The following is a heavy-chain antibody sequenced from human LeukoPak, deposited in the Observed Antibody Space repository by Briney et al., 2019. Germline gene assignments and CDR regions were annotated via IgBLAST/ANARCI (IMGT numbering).Heavy chain of an antibody. CDR3: ARRGYYGSGSQGFDP. CDR1: GGTFSSYA. Sequence: SVKVSCKASGGTFSSYAISWVRQAPGQGLEWMGGIIPIFGTANYAQKFQGRVTITADESTSTAYMELSGLRSEDTAVYYCARRGYYGSGSQGFDPWGQGTLVTVSS. J-gene: IGHJ5*02. CDR2: IIPIFGTA. D-gene: IGHD3-10*01. V-gene: IGHV1-69*13.